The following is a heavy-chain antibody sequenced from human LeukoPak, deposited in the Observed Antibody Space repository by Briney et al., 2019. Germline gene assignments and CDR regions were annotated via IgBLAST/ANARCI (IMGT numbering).Heavy chain of an antibody. CDR2: IFYSGST. J-gene: IGHJ3*02. Sequence: SGTLSLTCAVSGGSISSSNWWSWVRQPPGKGLEWIGNIFYSGSTYYSPSLRSRVTISLDTSRNQFSLKLNSVTAADTAVYYCAKSNGYGLVDIWGQGTMVTVSS. D-gene: IGHD3-10*01. V-gene: IGHV4-4*02. CDR3: AKSNGYGLVDI. CDR1: GGSISSSNW.